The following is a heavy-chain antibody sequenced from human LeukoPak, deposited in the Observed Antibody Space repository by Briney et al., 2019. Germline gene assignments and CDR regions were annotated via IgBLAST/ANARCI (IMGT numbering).Heavy chain of an antibody. V-gene: IGHV4-59*01. D-gene: IGHD2-15*01. Sequence: PSETLSLTCTVSGGSISSYYWSWIRQPPGKGLEWTGYIYYSGSTNYNPSLKSRVTISVDTSKNQFSLKLSSVTAADTAVYYCAGRRGYCSGGSCYNFDYWGQGTLVTVSS. CDR1: GGSISSYY. CDR3: AGRRGYCSGGSCYNFDY. J-gene: IGHJ4*02. CDR2: IYYSGST.